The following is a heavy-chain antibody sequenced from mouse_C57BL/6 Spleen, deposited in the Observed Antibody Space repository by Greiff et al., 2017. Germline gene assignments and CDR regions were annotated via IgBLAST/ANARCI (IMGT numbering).Heavy chain of an antibody. V-gene: IGHV1-42*01. J-gene: IGHJ3*01. CDR3: ARSVGRY. CDR2: INPSTGGT. D-gene: IGHD1-1*02. CDR1: GYSFTGYY. Sequence: EVKLMESGPELVKPGASVKISCKASGYSFTGYYMNWVKQSPEKSLEWIGEINPSTGGTTYNQKFKAKATLTVDKSSSTAYMQLKSLTSEDSAVYYGARSVGRYWGQGTLVTVSA.